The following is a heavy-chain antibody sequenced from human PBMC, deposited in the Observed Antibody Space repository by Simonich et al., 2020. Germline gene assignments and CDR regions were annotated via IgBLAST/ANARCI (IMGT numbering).Heavy chain of an antibody. CDR3: ARRSDTLSIAVANFDY. D-gene: IGHD6-19*01. CDR1: GGSFSGYY. J-gene: IGHJ4*02. V-gene: IGHV4-34*01. CDR2: INHNGRT. Sequence: QVQLQQWGAGLLKPSETLSLTCAVYGGSFSGYYGSWIRQPPGKGLEWIGEINHNGRTKYNPSLKRRVTKSIDTAKNQFSLKLSSVTAADTAVYYCARRSDTLSIAVANFDYWGQGTLVTVSS.